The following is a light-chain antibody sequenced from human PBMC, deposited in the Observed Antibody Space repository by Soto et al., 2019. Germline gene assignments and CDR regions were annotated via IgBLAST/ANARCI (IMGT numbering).Light chain of an antibody. Sequence: IQMTQSPSSLSASVGDRVTITCRASQSISRNLNWYQQKPGKAPELLIYTASNLQSGVPSRFSGSGSGTALALTIISLQPADAAVYYCQQHHSSPLSFGGGTKVEFK. CDR1: QSISRN. CDR3: QQHHSSPLS. V-gene: IGKV1-39*01. J-gene: IGKJ4*01. CDR2: TAS.